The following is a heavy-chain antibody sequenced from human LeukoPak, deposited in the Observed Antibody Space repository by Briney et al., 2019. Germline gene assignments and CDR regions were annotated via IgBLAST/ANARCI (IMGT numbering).Heavy chain of an antibody. CDR1: GFTFSSYA. Sequence: PGGSLRLSCAASGFTFSSYAMSWVRQAPGKGLEWVSAISGSGGSTYYADSVKGRFTISRDNSKNTLYLQINSLRAEDMAVYYCAKGSYDSSGYAHWGQGTLVTVSS. D-gene: IGHD3-22*01. CDR3: AKGSYDSSGYAH. V-gene: IGHV3-23*01. CDR2: ISGSGGST. J-gene: IGHJ4*02.